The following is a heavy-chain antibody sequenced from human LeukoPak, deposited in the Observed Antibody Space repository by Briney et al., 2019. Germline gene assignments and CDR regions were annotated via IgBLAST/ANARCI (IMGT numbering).Heavy chain of an antibody. CDR3: ATGYYYDSSGPPFDY. Sequence: GSSVKVSCKASRGTFSSYAISWVRQAPGQGLEWVGGIIPIFGTANYAQKFQGRVTITADESTSTAYMELSILRSEDTAVYYCATGYYYDSSGPPFDYWGQGTLVTFSS. V-gene: IGHV1-69*01. J-gene: IGHJ4*02. D-gene: IGHD3-22*01. CDR1: RGTFSSYA. CDR2: IIPIFGTA.